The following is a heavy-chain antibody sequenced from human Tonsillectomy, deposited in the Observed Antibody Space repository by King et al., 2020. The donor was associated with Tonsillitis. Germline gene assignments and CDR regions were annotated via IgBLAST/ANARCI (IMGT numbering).Heavy chain of an antibody. Sequence: LQLQESGPGLVKPSETLALTCTISNGSISSSTYYWGWIRQPPGKGLEWIGSVSYSGSTYYNTSVKSRVTISVGTSKDQFSLKLTSMTAADTAVYYCARLCGTPLGWFDPWGQGTLVTVSS. D-gene: IGHD1-1*01. CDR1: NGSISSSTYY. V-gene: IGHV4-39*07. CDR2: VSYSGST. CDR3: ARLCGTPLGWFDP. J-gene: IGHJ5*02.